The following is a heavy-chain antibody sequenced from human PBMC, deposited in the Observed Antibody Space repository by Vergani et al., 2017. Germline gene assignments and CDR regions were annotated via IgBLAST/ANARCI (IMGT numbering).Heavy chain of an antibody. CDR1: GFSFSSFG. CDR3: VKDNDYDADGPFDL. CDR2: IDRNYGVK. V-gene: IGHV3-NL1*01. Sequence: QVQLVESGGGVVQPGRSLRLSCAASGFSFSSFGFHWVRQVSGRGLEWVSGIDRNYGVKNGNSFEGRFSISRDNAKKAVFLQMNNLRHEDTALYFCVKDNDYDADGPFDLWGRGTLVTVSS. J-gene: IGHJ2*01. D-gene: IGHD3-16*01.